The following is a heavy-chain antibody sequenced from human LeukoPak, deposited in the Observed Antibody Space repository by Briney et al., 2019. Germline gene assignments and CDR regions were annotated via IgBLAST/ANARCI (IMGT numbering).Heavy chain of an antibody. V-gene: IGHV3-21*01. Sequence: GGSLRLSRAASGFTFSDFGMHSVRQAPGKGLEWVSSISSTSSHKHYPDSLKGRFTISRDNAEDSLYLQMNSLRAEDTAVYYCARANVDTSRWSYEYNRFDPWGQGTLVTVSS. J-gene: IGHJ5*02. CDR2: ISSTSSHK. CDR1: GFTFSDFG. D-gene: IGHD6-13*01. CDR3: ARANVDTSRWSYEYNRFDP.